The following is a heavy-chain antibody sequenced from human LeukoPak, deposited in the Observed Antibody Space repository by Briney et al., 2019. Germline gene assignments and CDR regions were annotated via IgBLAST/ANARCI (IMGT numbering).Heavy chain of an antibody. CDR3: AKDSGTCCWYFDL. CDR1: DFTFSSYD. V-gene: IGHV3-23*01. J-gene: IGHJ2*01. D-gene: IGHD1-26*01. Sequence: GGSLRLSCTASDFTFSSYDMNWVRQTPGRGLEWVSSTSRNGGTTYADSVKGRFTISRDNSKNTLYLQMNSLRAEDAAVYYCAKDSGTCCWYFDLWGRGTLVTVSS. CDR2: TSRNGGTT.